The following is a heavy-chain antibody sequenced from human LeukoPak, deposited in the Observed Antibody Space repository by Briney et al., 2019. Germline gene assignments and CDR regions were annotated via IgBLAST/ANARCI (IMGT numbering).Heavy chain of an antibody. Sequence: ASVKVSCKASGYTFTGYYMHWVRQAPGQGLEWMGWINPNSGGTNYAQKFQGRVTMTRDTSISTAYMELSRLRFDDTAVYYCARDPSGVLDYDILTGYSFDYWGQGTLVTVSS. V-gene: IGHV1-2*02. J-gene: IGHJ4*02. CDR2: INPNSGGT. D-gene: IGHD3-9*01. CDR1: GYTFTGYY. CDR3: ARDPSGVLDYDILTGYSFDY.